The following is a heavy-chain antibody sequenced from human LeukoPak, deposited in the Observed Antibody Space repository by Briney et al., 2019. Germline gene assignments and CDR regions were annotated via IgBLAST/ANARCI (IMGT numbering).Heavy chain of an antibody. Sequence: GGCLRLSWAASGYTFSSYAISWVRQAPGKGLEWVSAISGSGGSTYYADSVKGRFTISRDNSKNTLYLQMNSLRAEDTAVYYCAKNVAPREYGVDVWGQGTTVTVSS. CDR2: ISGSGGST. J-gene: IGHJ6*02. V-gene: IGHV3-23*01. CDR3: AKNVAPREYGVDV. D-gene: IGHD5-12*01. CDR1: GYTFSSYA.